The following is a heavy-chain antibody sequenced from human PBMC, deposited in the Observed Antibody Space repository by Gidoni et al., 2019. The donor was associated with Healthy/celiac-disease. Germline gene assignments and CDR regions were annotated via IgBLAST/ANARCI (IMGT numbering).Heavy chain of an antibody. J-gene: IGHJ5*02. D-gene: IGHD4-17*01. CDR1: GYSLTSYR. CDR3: ARLVEEDYGDYVNNWFDP. CDR2: IYPGDSDT. V-gene: IGHV5-51*01. Sequence: EVQLVQSGAEVKKPEESLNIPCKGSGYSLTSYRIGWVRQLPRRGLEWMGIIYPGDSDTRYSPSVQGQVTISADKSISTAYLQWSSLKASDTAMYYCARLVEEDYGDYVNNWFDPWGQGTLVTVSS.